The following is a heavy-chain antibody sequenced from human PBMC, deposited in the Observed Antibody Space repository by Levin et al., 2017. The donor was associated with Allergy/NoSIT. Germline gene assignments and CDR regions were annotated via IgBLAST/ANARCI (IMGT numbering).Heavy chain of an antibody. Sequence: GESLKISCVASGITFTNVWMNWVRQAPGKGLEWIGRIKSESDGRATDYAAPVEGRFTISRDDPKNTVYLQINSLKIEDTAMYYCTTIFDFWGQGTLVTVSS. V-gene: IGHV3-15*01. CDR1: GITFTNVW. CDR2: IKSESDGRAT. CDR3: TTIFDF. J-gene: IGHJ4*02.